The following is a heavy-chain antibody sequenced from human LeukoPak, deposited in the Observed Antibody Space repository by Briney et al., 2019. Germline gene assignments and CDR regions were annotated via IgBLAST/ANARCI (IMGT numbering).Heavy chain of an antibody. CDR1: GFTFSSYW. V-gene: IGHV3-74*01. D-gene: IGHD3-3*01. CDR2: IKSDGSST. CDR3: ARGLTIFGVVNDAFDI. Sequence: PGGSLRLSXAASGFTFSSYWMHWVRQAPGKGLVWVSLIKSDGSSTIYADSAKGRFTISRDNAKNTLCLQMKSLRAEDTAVYYCARGLTIFGVVNDAFDIWGQGTMVTVSS. J-gene: IGHJ3*02.